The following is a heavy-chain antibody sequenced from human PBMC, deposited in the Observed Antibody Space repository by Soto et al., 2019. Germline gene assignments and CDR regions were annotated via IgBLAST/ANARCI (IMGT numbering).Heavy chain of an antibody. J-gene: IGHJ4*02. CDR3: ARERDSGYDRYFDY. D-gene: IGHD5-12*01. V-gene: IGHV4-31*03. CDR2: IYYSGST. Sequence: QVQLQESGPGLVKPSQTLSLTCTVSGGSISSGGYYWSWIRQHPGKGLEWIGYIYYSGSTYYNPSLKSRVTIAVDTSKNQFSLKLSSVTAADTAVYYCARERDSGYDRYFDYWGQGTLVTVSS. CDR1: GGSISSGGYY.